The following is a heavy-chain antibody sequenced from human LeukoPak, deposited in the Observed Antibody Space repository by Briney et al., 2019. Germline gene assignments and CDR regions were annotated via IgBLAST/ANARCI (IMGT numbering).Heavy chain of an antibody. V-gene: IGHV3-11*01. CDR2: ISSSGSTI. D-gene: IGHD4/OR15-4a*01. J-gene: IGHJ4*02. CDR1: GFTFSDYY. CDR3: TRDDPYGASEY. Sequence: PGGSLRLSCAASGFTFSDYYMSWIRQAPGKGLEWVSYISSSGSTIYYADSVKGRFTISRDNAKNSLYLQMNSLTAEDTAIYYCTRDDPYGASEYWGQGTLVTVSS.